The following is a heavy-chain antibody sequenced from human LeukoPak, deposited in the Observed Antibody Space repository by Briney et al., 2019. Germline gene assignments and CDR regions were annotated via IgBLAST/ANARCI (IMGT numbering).Heavy chain of an antibody. V-gene: IGHV3-23*01. CDR3: AKDPMVRGSTYDY. CDR1: GFTFSIYA. CDR2: ISGRGTT. J-gene: IGHJ4*02. D-gene: IGHD3-10*01. Sequence: GGSLRLSCAATGFTFSIYAMSWVRQAPGKGLEWVSAISGRGTTYYADSVKGRFTVSRDNSKNTLYLQMNSLRAEDTAVYYCAKDPMVRGSTYDYWGQGTLVTVSS.